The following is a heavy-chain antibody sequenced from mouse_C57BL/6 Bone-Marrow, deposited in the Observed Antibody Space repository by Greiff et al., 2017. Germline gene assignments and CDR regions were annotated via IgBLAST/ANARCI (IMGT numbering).Heavy chain of an antibody. CDR1: GYTFTSYW. Sequence: QVQLKQPGAELVMPGASVKLSCKASGYTFTSYWMHWVKQRPGQGLEWIGEIDTSDSYTNYNQKFTGKSTLTIDKSSSTAYMQLNSRRAEDFAGYYCARDYYGSSRDAMDYWGQGTSVTVSA. CDR3: ARDYYGSSRDAMDY. J-gene: IGHJ4*01. CDR2: IDTSDSYT. D-gene: IGHD1-1*01. V-gene: IGHV1-69*01.